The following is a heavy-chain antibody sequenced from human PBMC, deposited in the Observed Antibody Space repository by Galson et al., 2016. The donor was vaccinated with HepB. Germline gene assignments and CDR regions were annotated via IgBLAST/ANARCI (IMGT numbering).Heavy chain of an antibody. Sequence: SLRLSCAASGFTFRIYWMTWIRQAPGKGLEWVANIKHDGSEKYYVDSVQGRFTVSRDNAKNSLHLQMNSLRGEDTAVYYCARIGYPLFCSGVGCSPEYYFDYWGQGILVTVSS. CDR3: ARIGYPLFCSGVGCSPEYYFDY. CDR1: GFTFRIYW. D-gene: IGHD2-15*01. V-gene: IGHV3-7*01. J-gene: IGHJ4*02. CDR2: IKHDGSEK.